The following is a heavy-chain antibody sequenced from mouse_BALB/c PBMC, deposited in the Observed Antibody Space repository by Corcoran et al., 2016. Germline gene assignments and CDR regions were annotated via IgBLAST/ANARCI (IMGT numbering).Heavy chain of an antibody. CDR3: ARLYPGIAMDY. CDR2: INPYNDGT. Sequence: EVQLQQSGPELVKPGASVKMSCKASGYTFTSFVMHWVKQKPGQGLEWIGYINPYNDGTKYNEKFKGKATLTSDKSSSTAYMELSSLTSEDSAVYYCARLYPGIAMDYWGQGTSVTVSS. V-gene: IGHV1S136*01. CDR1: GYTFTSFV. J-gene: IGHJ4*01.